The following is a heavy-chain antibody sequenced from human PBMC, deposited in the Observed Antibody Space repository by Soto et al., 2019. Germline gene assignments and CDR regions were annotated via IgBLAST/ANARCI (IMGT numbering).Heavy chain of an antibody. D-gene: IGHD2-2*01. J-gene: IGHJ6*02. V-gene: IGHV4-4*02. CDR1: GDSMKTNNW. Sequence: AETLARTCAVFGDSMKTNNWWSWVRQTPWKVLEWIGEIHHNGDTTYTPSLKSRVTMSLDKSKYHFSLSLTSVTAADTAVFYCPRGPRCINTRCSNDYFHFGLEVWGQGTTVTVSS. CDR3: PRGPRCINTRCSNDYFHFGLEV. CDR2: IHHNGDT.